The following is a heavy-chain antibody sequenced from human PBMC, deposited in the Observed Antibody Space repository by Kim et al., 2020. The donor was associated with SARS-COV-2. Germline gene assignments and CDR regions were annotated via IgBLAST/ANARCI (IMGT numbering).Heavy chain of an antibody. V-gene: IGHV3-23*01. CDR2: ISGSGGST. J-gene: IGHJ3*02. Sequence: GGSLRLSCAASGFTFSSYAMSWVRQAPGKGLEWVSAISGSGGSTYYADSVKGRFTISRDNSKNTLYLQMNSLRAEDTAVYYCAKDSQGIAARPDAFDIWGQGTMVTVSS. CDR1: GFTFSSYA. CDR3: AKDSQGIAARPDAFDI. D-gene: IGHD6-6*01.